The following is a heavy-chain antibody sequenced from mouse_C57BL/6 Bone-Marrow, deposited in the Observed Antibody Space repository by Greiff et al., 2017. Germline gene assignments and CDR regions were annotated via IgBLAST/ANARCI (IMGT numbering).Heavy chain of an antibody. CDR3: ARENTTVDY. Sequence: QVQLQQPGAELVRPGSSVKLSCKASGYTFTSYWMDWVKQRPGQGLEWIGNIYPSDSETHYNQKFKDKATLTVDKSSSTAYMQLSSLTSEDSAVYYCARENTTVDYCGQGTTLTVSS. V-gene: IGHV1-61*01. J-gene: IGHJ2*01. D-gene: IGHD1-1*01. CDR2: IYPSDSET. CDR1: GYTFTSYW.